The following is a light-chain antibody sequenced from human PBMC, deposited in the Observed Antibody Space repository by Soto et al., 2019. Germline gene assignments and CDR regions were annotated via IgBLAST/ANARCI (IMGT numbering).Light chain of an antibody. J-gene: IGKJ1*01. V-gene: IGKV1-6*01. Sequence: AIQMTQSPSSLSASVGDRVTSTCRASQGIKNDLGWYQQKPGKAPKLLIYAASSLQSGVPSRFSGSGSGTDFSLTISSLQPDYFATYYFLQDYSDPMTFGQGTKVDIX. CDR2: AAS. CDR1: QGIKND. CDR3: LQDYSDPMT.